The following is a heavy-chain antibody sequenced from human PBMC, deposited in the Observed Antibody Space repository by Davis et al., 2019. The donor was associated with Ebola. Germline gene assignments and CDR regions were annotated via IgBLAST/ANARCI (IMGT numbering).Heavy chain of an antibody. J-gene: IGHJ4*02. CDR1: GGSISSYY. V-gene: IGHV4-59*05. CDR2: IYYSGST. CDR3: AALIAAAPY. Sequence: MPSETLSLTCTVSGGSISSYYWSWIRQPPGKGLEWFGSIYYSGSTYYNPSLKSRVTISVDTSKNQFSLKLSSVTAADTAVYYCAALIAAAPYWGQGTLVTVSS. D-gene: IGHD6-13*01.